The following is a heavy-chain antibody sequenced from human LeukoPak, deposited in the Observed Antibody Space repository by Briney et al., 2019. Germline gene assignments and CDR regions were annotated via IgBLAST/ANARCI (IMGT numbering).Heavy chain of an antibody. CDR1: GFTFSSYS. CDR2: ISSSSSYI. Sequence: GGSLRLSCAASGFTFSSYSMNWVRQAPGKGLEWVSSISSSSSYIYYADSVKGRFTISRDNAKNSLYLQMNSLRAEDTAVYYCARGDSSGYYWFDYWGQGTLVTVSS. J-gene: IGHJ4*02. CDR3: ARGDSSGYYWFDY. D-gene: IGHD3-22*01. V-gene: IGHV3-21*01.